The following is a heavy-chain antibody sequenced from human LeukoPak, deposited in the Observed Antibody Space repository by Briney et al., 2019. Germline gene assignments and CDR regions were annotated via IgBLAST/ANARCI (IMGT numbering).Heavy chain of an antibody. Sequence: ASVKVSCKVSGYSLIDLSMYWVRQAPGKGLEWMGGFDPEDGETIYAQKFQDRVTITADKSTSTAYMELSSLRSEDTAVYYCMWFGELFDHWGQGSLVTVSS. J-gene: IGHJ4*02. CDR3: MWFGELFDH. CDR1: GYSLIDLS. V-gene: IGHV1-24*01. D-gene: IGHD3-10*01. CDR2: FDPEDGET.